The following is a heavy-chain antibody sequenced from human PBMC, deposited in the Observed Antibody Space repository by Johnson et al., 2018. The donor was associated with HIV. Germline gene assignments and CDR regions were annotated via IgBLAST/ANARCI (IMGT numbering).Heavy chain of an antibody. J-gene: IGHJ3*02. Sequence: QEKLVESGGGVVQPGGSLRLSCAASGFTFSNYGMHWVRQAPGKGLEWVAFIRYDGSNKYYADSVKGRFTISRDNSKNTLYLQMNSLRAEDTAVYYCARGMYYYDTSGYLIRPRAFDIWGQGTMVTVSS. V-gene: IGHV3-30*02. CDR2: IRYDGSNK. D-gene: IGHD3-22*01. CDR1: GFTFSNYG. CDR3: ARGMYYYDTSGYLIRPRAFDI.